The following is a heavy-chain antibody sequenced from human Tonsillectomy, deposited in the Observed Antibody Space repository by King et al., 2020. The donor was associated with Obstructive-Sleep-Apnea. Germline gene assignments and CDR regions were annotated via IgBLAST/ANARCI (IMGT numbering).Heavy chain of an antibody. CDR1: VFTFSSYS. D-gene: IGHD1-26*01. V-gene: IGHV3-21*01. CDR2: ISSSSSYI. CDR3: ARNLVGATPYFDY. J-gene: IGHJ4*02. Sequence: VQLVESGGGLVKPGGSLRLSCAASVFTFSSYSMNWVRQAPGKGLEWVSSISSSSSYIYYADPVKGRFTISRDNAKNSLYLQMNSLRAEDTAVYYCARNLVGATPYFDYWGQGTLVTVSS.